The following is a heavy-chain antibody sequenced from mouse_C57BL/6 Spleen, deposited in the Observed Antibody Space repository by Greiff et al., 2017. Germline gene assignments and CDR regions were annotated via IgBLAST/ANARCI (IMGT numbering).Heavy chain of an antibody. D-gene: IGHD1-1*01. CDR3: ARPSDYCSSSYYAMGY. V-gene: IGHV14-2*01. CDR2: IDPEDGET. Sequence: EVQLQESGAELVKPGASVKLSCTASGFNIKDYYMHWVKQRTEQGLEWIGRIDPEDGETKYAPKFQGKATITADPSSNTAYLQLSSLTSEDTAVYSCARPSDYCSSSYYAMGYWGQGTSVTVSS. J-gene: IGHJ4*01. CDR1: GFNIKDYY.